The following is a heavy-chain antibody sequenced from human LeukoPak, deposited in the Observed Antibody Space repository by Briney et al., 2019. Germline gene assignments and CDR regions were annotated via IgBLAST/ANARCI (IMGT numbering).Heavy chain of an antibody. Sequence: GESLRISCKGSGYSFISYWISWVRQMPGKGLEWMGRIDPSDSYTNYSPSFQGHVTISADKSISTAYLQWSSLKASDTAMYYCARLPGDTAMVDGCPWCDYWGQGTLVTVSS. D-gene: IGHD5-18*01. CDR2: IDPSDSYT. CDR3: ARLPGDTAMVDGCPWCDY. J-gene: IGHJ4*02. V-gene: IGHV5-10-1*01. CDR1: GYSFISYW.